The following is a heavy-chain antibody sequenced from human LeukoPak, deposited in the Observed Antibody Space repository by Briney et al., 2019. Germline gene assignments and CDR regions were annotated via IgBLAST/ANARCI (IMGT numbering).Heavy chain of an antibody. CDR3: AREGSSSWYGPLYYYYMDV. Sequence: GGSLRLSCAASGFTFSSYSMNWVRQAPGKGLEWVSSISSSSSYIYYADSVKGRFTISRDNAKNTLYLQMNSLRAEDTAVYYCAREGSSSWYGPLYYYYMDVWGKGTTVTISS. D-gene: IGHD6-13*01. CDR2: ISSSSSYI. CDR1: GFTFSSYS. V-gene: IGHV3-21*01. J-gene: IGHJ6*03.